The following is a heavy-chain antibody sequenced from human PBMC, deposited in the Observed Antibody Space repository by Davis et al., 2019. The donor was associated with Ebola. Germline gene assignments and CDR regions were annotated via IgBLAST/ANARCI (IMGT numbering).Heavy chain of an antibody. CDR1: GGSFSGYS. J-gene: IGHJ5*02. CDR3: ARGPAGYCSGGSCYLLWARVDP. D-gene: IGHD2-15*01. Sequence: MPSETLSLTCSVYGGSFSGYSWSWIRQPPGKGLEWIGEINHSGSTNYTPSLKRRVTISVDKSKHQFSLQLSSVTAADTAVYYCARGPAGYCSGGSCYLLWARVDPWGQGTLVTVSS. CDR2: INHSGST. V-gene: IGHV4-34*01.